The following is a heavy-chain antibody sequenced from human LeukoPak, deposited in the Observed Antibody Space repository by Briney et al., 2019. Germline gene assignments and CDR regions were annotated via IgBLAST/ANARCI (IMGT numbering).Heavy chain of an antibody. CDR1: GYTLTELS. V-gene: IGHV1-24*01. Sequence: ASVKVSCKVSGYTLTELSMHWVRQAPGKGLEWMGGFDPEDGETIYAQKFQGRVTMTEDTSTDTAYMELSSLRSEDTAVYYCATTPLYSSSWYAPDWFDPWGQGTLVTVSS. CDR3: ATTPLYSSSWYAPDWFDP. CDR2: FDPEDGET. D-gene: IGHD6-13*01. J-gene: IGHJ5*02.